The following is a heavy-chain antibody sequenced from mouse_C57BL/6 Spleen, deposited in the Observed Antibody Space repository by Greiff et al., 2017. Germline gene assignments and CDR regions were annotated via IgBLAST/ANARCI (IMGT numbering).Heavy chain of an antibody. CDR3: ARWDYSNYDYYAMDY. CDR1: GYSITSGYY. V-gene: IGHV3-6*01. D-gene: IGHD2-5*01. CDR2: ISYDGSN. J-gene: IGHJ4*01. Sequence: EVQLQESGPGLVKPSQSLSLTCSVTGYSITSGYYWNWIRQFPGNKLEWMGYISYDGSNNYNPSLKNRISITRDTSKNQFFLKLNSVTTEDTATYYCARWDYSNYDYYAMDYWGQGTSVTVSS.